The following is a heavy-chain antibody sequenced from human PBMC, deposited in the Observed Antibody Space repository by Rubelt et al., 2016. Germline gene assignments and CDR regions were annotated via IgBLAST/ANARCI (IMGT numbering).Heavy chain of an antibody. J-gene: IGHJ4*02. CDR3: AREWSYAKLVDY. V-gene: IGHV3-30*04. D-gene: IGHD2-2*01. Sequence: QVQLVESGGGVVQPGRSLRLSCAASGFTFSSYAMHWVRQAPGKGLEWVAVISYDGSNKYYADSVKGRFTISRDNSKNTLYLQMNSLRAEDTAVYYCAREWSYAKLVDYWGQGTLVTVSS. CDR1: GFTFSSYA. CDR2: ISYDGSNK.